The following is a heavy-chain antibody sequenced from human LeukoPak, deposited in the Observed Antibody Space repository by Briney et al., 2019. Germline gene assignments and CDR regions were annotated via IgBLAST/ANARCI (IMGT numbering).Heavy chain of an antibody. V-gene: IGHV4-34*01. D-gene: IGHD2-15*01. CDR3: ARALSYCRGGSCYPIFSDF. Sequence: SEALSLTCAVYGGSFSGYYWSWIRQPPGKRLEWIGEINHSGSTNYNPSLKSRVTISVDTSKNQFSLKLSSVTAADTAVYYCARALSYCRGGSCYPIFSDFWGQGTLVTVSS. J-gene: IGHJ4*02. CDR1: GGSFSGYY. CDR2: INHSGST.